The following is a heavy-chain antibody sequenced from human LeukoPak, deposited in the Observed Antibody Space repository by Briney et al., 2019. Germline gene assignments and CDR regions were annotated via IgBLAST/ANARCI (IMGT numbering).Heavy chain of an antibody. Sequence: GGSLRLSCAASGLTVSSSYMSWVRQTPGKGLEWVSVIDTGGNIHYADSVKGRFTISRDNSKNTLYLQMNSLRVEDTAIYYCARHHCPDCVCAWGQGTLVTVSS. J-gene: IGHJ5*02. V-gene: IGHV3-66*04. CDR1: GLTVSSSY. CDR3: ARHHCPDCVCA. CDR2: IDTGGNI. D-gene: IGHD2-8*01.